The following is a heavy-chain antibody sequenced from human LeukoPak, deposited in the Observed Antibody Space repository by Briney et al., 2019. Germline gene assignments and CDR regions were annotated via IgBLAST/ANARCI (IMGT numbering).Heavy chain of an antibody. CDR3: ARAGFDY. J-gene: IGHJ4*02. Sequence: ASVKVSCKTSGYTFTNFDINWVRQAAGQGLEWLGWMNPYTGKTGYAQKFQGRVTFTGDTSIRTAYMEVSSLTSEDTAVYYCARAGFDYWGQGTLVTVSS. V-gene: IGHV1-8*03. CDR2: MNPYTGKT. CDR1: GYTFTNFD.